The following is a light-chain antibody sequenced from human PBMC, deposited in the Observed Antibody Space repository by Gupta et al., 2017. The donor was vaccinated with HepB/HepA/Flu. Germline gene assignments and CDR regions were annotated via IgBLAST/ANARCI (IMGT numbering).Light chain of an antibody. Sequence: QSALTQPASVSVSPGQSITISCTGATSDIGDYNHVSWLQQLPGKAPKLIIYAVKYRPSGVSNRFSGSKSGNTASLTISGLQADDEGTYYCSSFSKISTVLFGGGTKLTVL. V-gene: IGLV2-14*03. J-gene: IGLJ2*01. CDR3: SSFSKISTVL. CDR2: AVK. CDR1: TSDIGDYNH.